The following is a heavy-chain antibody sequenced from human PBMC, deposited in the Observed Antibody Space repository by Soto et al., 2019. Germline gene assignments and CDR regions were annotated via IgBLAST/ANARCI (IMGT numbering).Heavy chain of an antibody. V-gene: IGHV4-59*01. D-gene: IGHD6-13*01. CDR1: GGSISSYY. J-gene: IGHJ4*02. CDR3: AGAQIGSSTDY. Sequence: PSETLSLTCTVSGGSISSYYWSWIRQPPGKGLEWIGYIYYSGSTNYNPSLKSRVTISVDTSKNQFSLKLCSVTAADTAVYYCAGAQIGSSTDYWGQGTLVTVSS. CDR2: IYYSGST.